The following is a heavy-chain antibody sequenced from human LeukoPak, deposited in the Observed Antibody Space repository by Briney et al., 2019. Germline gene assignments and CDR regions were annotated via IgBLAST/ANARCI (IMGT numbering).Heavy chain of an antibody. CDR1: GYTFTSYG. J-gene: IGHJ4*02. V-gene: IGHV1-18*01. CDR3: ARYRMGGWGYDILTGYYFGIDY. CDR2: ISAYNGNT. Sequence: GASVKVSCKASGYTFTSYGISWVRQAPGQGLEWMGWISAYNGNTNYAQKLQGRVTMTTDTSTSTAYMELRSLRSDDTAVYYSARYRMGGWGYDILTGYYFGIDYWGQGTLVTVYS. D-gene: IGHD3-9*01.